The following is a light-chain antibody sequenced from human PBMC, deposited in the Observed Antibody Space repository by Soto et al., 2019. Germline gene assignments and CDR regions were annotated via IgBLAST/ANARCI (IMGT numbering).Light chain of an antibody. CDR2: KAS. V-gene: IGKV1-5*03. CDR1: QSIGSW. J-gene: IGKJ2*01. Sequence: DIQMTQSPSTLSASVGERVTITCRASQSIGSWLAWYQQKPGQAPKLLVYKASVLERGVPSRFSVSGSGTEFTLTISSLQPDDFATYYCQHYGSYSYTFGQGTRLEIK. CDR3: QHYGSYSYT.